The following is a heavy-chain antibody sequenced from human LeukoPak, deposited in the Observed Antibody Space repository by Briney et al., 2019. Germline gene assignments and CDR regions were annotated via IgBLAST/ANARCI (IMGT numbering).Heavy chain of an antibody. CDR2: IYYSGST. CDR1: GGSISSYY. J-gene: IGHJ4*02. CDR3: ARHTSGDYSPFDY. V-gene: IGHV4-59*08. Sequence: SETLSLTCTVSGGSISSYYWSWIRQPPGKGLEWIGYIYYSGSTNYNPSLNSRVTISLDTSNNQFSLKLTSVTAADTAVYYCARHTSGDYSPFDYWGQGTLVTVSS. D-gene: IGHD4-17*01.